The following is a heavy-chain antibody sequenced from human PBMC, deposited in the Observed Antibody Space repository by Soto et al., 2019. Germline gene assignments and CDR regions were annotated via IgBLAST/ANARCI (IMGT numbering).Heavy chain of an antibody. CDR3: VREDMSGTFYFDY. J-gene: IGHJ4*02. CDR1: GASVSSETHF. Sequence: QVQLQESGPGLVKSSETLSLTCRVSGASVSSETHFWSWVRQPPGKGLEWIGYVYRTGITNSNPALKSRVTVSEDKSQNQFYLSLNSVTAADTAISYCVREDMSGTFYFDYWGPGIQVTVSS. D-gene: IGHD1-26*01. CDR2: VYRTGIT. V-gene: IGHV4-61*01.